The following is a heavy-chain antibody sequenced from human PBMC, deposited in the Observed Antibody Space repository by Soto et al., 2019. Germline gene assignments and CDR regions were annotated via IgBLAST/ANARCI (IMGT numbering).Heavy chain of an antibody. D-gene: IGHD2-15*01. J-gene: IGHJ3*02. Sequence: SETLSLTCTVSGGSISSGGYYWSWIRQHPGKGLEWIGYIYYSGSTYYNPSLKRRVTISVDTSKNQFSLKLSSVTAADTAVYYCARGGHCSGGSCYRDAFDIWGQGTMVTVSS. CDR2: IYYSGST. V-gene: IGHV4-31*03. CDR1: GGSISSGGYY. CDR3: ARGGHCSGGSCYRDAFDI.